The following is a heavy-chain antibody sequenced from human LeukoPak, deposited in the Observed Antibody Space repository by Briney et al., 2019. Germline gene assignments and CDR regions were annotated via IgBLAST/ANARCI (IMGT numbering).Heavy chain of an antibody. CDR2: IIPIFGTA. Sequence: ASVKVSCKASGGTFSSYTISWVRQAPGQGLEWMGGIIPIFGTANYAQKFQGRVTITADESTSTAYMELSSLRSEDTAVYYCARDREVVPAATRYYYYMDVWGKGTTVTVSS. CDR3: ARDREVVPAATRYYYYMDV. D-gene: IGHD2-2*01. V-gene: IGHV1-69*13. CDR1: GGTFSSYT. J-gene: IGHJ6*03.